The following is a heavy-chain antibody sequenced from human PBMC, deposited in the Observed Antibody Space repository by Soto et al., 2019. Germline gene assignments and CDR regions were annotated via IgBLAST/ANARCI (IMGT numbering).Heavy chain of an antibody. V-gene: IGHV1-2*04. J-gene: IGHJ4*02. D-gene: IGHD3-22*01. CDR2: INPNSGGT. CDR1: GYTFTGYY. CDR3: ARVATSTYYDSSGYYSD. Sequence: VASVKVSCKASGYTFTGYYMHWVRQAPGQGLEWMGWINPNSGGTNYAQKFQGWVTMTRDTSISTAYMELSRLRSDDTAVYYCARVATSTYYDSSGYYSDWGQGTLVTVSS.